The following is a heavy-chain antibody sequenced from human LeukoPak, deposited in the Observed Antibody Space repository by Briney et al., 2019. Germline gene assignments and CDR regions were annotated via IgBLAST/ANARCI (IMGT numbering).Heavy chain of an antibody. V-gene: IGHV1-18*01. J-gene: IGHJ4*02. D-gene: IGHD6-19*01. CDR1: GYTFSSHG. CDR3: ARGDSGWYLGLGFDY. Sequence: ASVKVSCKASGYTFSSHGINWVRQAPGQGLEWMGWINSYNGDTNYAQKFQGRVTWTTDTSTSTAYMELRSLRSDDTAVYYCARGDSGWYLGLGFDYWGQGTLVTVSS. CDR2: INSYNGDT.